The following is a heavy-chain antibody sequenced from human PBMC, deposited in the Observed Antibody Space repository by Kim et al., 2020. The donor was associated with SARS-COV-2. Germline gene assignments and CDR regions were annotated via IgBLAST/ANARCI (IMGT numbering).Heavy chain of an antibody. CDR1: GFTFSSYS. J-gene: IGHJ4*02. D-gene: IGHD3-10*01. CDR2: ISSSSSYI. Sequence: GGSLRLSCAASGFTFSSYSMNWVRQAPGKGLEWVSSISSSSSYIYYADSVKGRFTISRDNAKNSLYLQMNSLRAEDTAVYYCARDTRILWFGEHLDYWGQGTLVTVSS. CDR3: ARDTRILWFGEHLDY. V-gene: IGHV3-21*01.